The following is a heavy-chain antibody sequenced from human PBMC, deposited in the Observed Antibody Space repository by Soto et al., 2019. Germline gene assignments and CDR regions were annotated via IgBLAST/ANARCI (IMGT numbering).Heavy chain of an antibody. CDR2: IYWNDAK. D-gene: IGHD6-6*01. V-gene: IGHV2-5*01. CDR3: ARVLATLPVFAFDV. J-gene: IGHJ3*01. CDR1: GISLSTSGVG. Sequence: QITVKGSGPTLVKPTQTLTLTCSLSGISLSTSGVGLGWIRQTPGKALEWLALIYWNDAKHYTPSLKSRLTSTKDTSKNQAVLTMTHMDPVDTATYYCARVLATLPVFAFDVWGQGTVVTVSS.